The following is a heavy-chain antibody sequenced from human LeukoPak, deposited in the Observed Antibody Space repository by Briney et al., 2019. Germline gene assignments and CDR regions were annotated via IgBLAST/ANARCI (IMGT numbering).Heavy chain of an antibody. CDR3: AKDAGGYNFDY. J-gene: IGHJ4*02. CDR1: GFIFSSYA. CDR2: VSNSADST. Sequence: GGSLRLSCAASGFIFSSYAMSWVRQAPGKGLEWVSSVSNSADSTYYADSVKGRFTISRDNSKTTLYLEMNSLRAEDTAVYYCAKDAGGYNFDYWGQGTLVTVSS. D-gene: IGHD1-1*01. V-gene: IGHV3-23*01.